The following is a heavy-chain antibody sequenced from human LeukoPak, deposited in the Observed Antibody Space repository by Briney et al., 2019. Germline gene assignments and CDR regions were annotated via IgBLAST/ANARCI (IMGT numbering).Heavy chain of an antibody. CDR3: TKYYDSLTGYYGFDY. CDR2: ISGSGGST. CDR1: GFIFSSYA. J-gene: IGHJ4*02. Sequence: GGSLRLSCAASGFIFSSYAMSWVRQAPGKGLEWVSAISGSGGSTYYADSVKGRFTISRDNSKNTLYLQMNSLRAEDTAVYYCTKYYDSLTGYYGFDYWGQGTLVTVSS. V-gene: IGHV3-23*01. D-gene: IGHD3-9*01.